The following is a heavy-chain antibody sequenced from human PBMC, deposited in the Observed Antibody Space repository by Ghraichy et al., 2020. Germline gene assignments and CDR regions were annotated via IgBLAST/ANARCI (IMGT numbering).Heavy chain of an antibody. CDR3: SSFSGYYFDS. Sequence: GGSLRLSCTASGFTFSDYAMSWFRQAPGKGLEWVGSISSNTYGREKAYAASVKGRFTISRDESNSIAYLQMISLKAEDTDLYYCSSFSGYYFDSWGLGTLVTVSS. CDR2: ISSNTYGREK. J-gene: IGHJ4*02. V-gene: IGHV3-49*03. D-gene: IGHD3-22*01. CDR1: GFTFSDYA.